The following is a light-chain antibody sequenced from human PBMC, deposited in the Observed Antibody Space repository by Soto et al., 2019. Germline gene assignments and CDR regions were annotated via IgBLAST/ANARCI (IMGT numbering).Light chain of an antibody. CDR2: DVN. Sequence: QSALTQPRSVSGSPGQSVTISCAGSSSDVGAYNYVSWYQHNTGKAPKLLIYDVNKRPSGVPDRFSGSKFGNTASLTISGLQADDEATFHCCSYAGSYDYVFGTGTKVTVL. J-gene: IGLJ1*01. CDR3: CSYAGSYDYV. CDR1: SSDVGAYNY. V-gene: IGLV2-11*01.